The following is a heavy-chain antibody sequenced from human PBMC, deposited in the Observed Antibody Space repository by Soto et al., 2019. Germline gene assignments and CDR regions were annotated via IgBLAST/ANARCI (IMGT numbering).Heavy chain of an antibody. CDR1: GYPFTSYY. D-gene: IGHD6-19*01. Sequence: DSGKVCFKAYGYPFTSYYMHLVRQAPGQGLEWIGIINPSGGSTSYSQKFQGRVTMTRDTSTSTVYMELSSLRSEDTAVYYCARGRNDSSGWATKPYYYYYGMDVWGQGTAVTVSS. J-gene: IGHJ6*01. CDR3: ARGRNDSSGWATKPYYYYYGMDV. V-gene: IGHV1-46*01. CDR2: INPSGGST.